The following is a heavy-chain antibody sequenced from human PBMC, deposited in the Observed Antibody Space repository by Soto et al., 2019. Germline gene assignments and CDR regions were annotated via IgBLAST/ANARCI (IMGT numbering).Heavy chain of an antibody. V-gene: IGHV3-66*01. Sequence: GGSLRLSCAASGFTVSSNYMSWVRQAPGKGLEWVSVIYSGGSTYYADSVKGRFTISRNNSKNTLYLQMNSLRAEDTAEYYCARGPPPWGSYDYFDYWGQGTLVTVSS. CDR2: IYSGGST. D-gene: IGHD7-27*01. CDR1: GFTVSSNY. CDR3: ARGPPPWGSYDYFDY. J-gene: IGHJ4*02.